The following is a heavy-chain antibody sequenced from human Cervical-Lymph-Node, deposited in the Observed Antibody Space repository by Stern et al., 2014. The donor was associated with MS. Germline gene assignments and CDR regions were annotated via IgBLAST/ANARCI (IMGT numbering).Heavy chain of an antibody. D-gene: IGHD4-23*01. V-gene: IGHV3-30*18. CDR3: AKAPVVYSAPLDY. CDR2: ISYDGSSR. CDR1: GFTFSNSG. Sequence: QVQLVQSGGGVVQPGRSLRLSCAASGFTFSNSGMHWVRQAPGRWLEWVALISYDGSSRIYADSVKGRFTISRDTSKNTLYLQMNSLRADDTAVYYCAKAPVVYSAPLDYWGQGTLVTVSS. J-gene: IGHJ4*02.